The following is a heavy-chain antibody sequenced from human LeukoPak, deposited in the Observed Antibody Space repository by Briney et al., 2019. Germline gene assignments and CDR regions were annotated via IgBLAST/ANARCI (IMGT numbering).Heavy chain of an antibody. D-gene: IGHD2-21*02. CDR1: GFPFSTYG. V-gene: IGHV3-30*18. J-gene: IGHJ6*02. CDR2: ISYDGSDK. CDR3: AKSVVVTAIVSDYYYGMDV. Sequence: PGGSLRLSCTASGFPFSTYGMHWVRQAPGKGLEWVAVISYDGSDKYYVDSVKGRFAISRDNSKNTLYLQMNSLRAEDTAVYYCAKSVVVTAIVSDYYYGMDVWGQGTTVSVYS.